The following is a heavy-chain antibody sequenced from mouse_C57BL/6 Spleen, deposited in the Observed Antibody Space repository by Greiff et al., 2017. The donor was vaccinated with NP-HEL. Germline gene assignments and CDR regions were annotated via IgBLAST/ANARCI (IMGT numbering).Heavy chain of an antibody. Sequence: EVKLMESGGGLVQPGGSLKLSCAASGFTFSDYYMYWVRQTPEKRLEWVAYISNGGGSTYYPDTVKGRFTISRDNAKNTLYLQMSRLKSEDTAMYYCARRKVLLLRDWYFDVWGTGTTVTVSS. V-gene: IGHV5-12*01. CDR2: ISNGGGST. CDR3: ARRKVLLLRDWYFDV. CDR1: GFTFSDYY. J-gene: IGHJ1*03. D-gene: IGHD1-1*01.